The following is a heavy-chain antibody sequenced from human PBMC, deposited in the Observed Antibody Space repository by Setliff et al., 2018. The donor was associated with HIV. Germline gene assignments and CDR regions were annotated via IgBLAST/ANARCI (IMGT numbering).Heavy chain of an antibody. D-gene: IGHD6-13*01. CDR3: ARSPSYRSSWEYYFDY. J-gene: IGHJ4*02. V-gene: IGHV4-59*08. Sequence: SETLSLTCTVSGGSISTYYWSWIRQPPGKGLEWIGSIYFTGSTNYNHSLRTRVIISVDTSNQFSLKLSSVTAADAAVYYCARSPSYRSSWEYYFDYWGQGILVTVSS. CDR2: IYFTGST. CDR1: GGSISTYY.